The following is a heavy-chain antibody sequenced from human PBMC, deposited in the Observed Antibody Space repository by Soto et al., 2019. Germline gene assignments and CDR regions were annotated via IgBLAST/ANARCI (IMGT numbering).Heavy chain of an antibody. CDR2: TYYSGST. D-gene: IGHD6-13*01. Sequence: QLQLQESGPGLVKPSETLSLTCTVSGGSISSSSYYWGWIRQPPGKGLEWIGSTYYSGSTYYNPSLNSRVTISVDTSKNQFCLKLSSVTAADTAVYYCARQPIAAAGSFDYWGQGTLVTVSS. CDR1: GGSISSSSYY. J-gene: IGHJ4*02. V-gene: IGHV4-39*01. CDR3: ARQPIAAAGSFDY.